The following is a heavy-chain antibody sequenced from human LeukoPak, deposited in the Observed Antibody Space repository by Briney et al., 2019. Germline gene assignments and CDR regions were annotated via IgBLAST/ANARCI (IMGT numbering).Heavy chain of an antibody. D-gene: IGHD1-26*01. V-gene: IGHV3-23*01. CDR1: GFTFSSYA. Sequence: LSGGSLRLSCAASGFTFSSYAMSWVRQAPGKGLEWVSAISGSGGSTYYADSVKGRFTISRDNSKNTLYLQMNSLSAEDTAVYYRAKEFRIVGAALALDYWGQGTLVTVSS. CDR3: AKEFRIVGAALALDY. J-gene: IGHJ4*02. CDR2: ISGSGGST.